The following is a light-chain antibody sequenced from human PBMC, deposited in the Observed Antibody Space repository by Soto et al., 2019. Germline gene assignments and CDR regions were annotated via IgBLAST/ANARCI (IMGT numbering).Light chain of an antibody. V-gene: IGLV3-27*01. CDR1: VLAKKY. J-gene: IGLJ2*01. CDR2: KDS. CDR3: YSAARDVV. Sequence: SSELTQPSSVSVSPGQTARITCSGAVLAKKYARWFQQKPGQAPVLVIYKDSERPSGIPERCSGSSSGTTVTLTISGAQVEDEADYYCYSAARDVVFGGGTKLTVL.